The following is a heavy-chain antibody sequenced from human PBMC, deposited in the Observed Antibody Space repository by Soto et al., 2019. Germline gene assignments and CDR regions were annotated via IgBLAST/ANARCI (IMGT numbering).Heavy chain of an antibody. D-gene: IGHD3-10*01. CDR1: GFTFSSYW. CDR2: IKQDGSEK. J-gene: IGHJ6*03. V-gene: IGHV3-7*01. CDR3: AEADYGSGSYFGVGYYYYYMDV. Sequence: GGSLRLSCAASGFTFSSYWMSWVRQAPGKGLEWVANIKQDGSEKYYVDSVKGRFTISRDNAKNSLYLQMNSLRAEDTAVYYCAEADYGSGSYFGVGYYYYYMDVWGKGTTVTVSS.